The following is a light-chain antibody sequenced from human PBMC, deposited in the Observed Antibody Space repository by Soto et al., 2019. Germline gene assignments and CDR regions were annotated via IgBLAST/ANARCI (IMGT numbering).Light chain of an antibody. Sequence: EIVLTQSPGTLSLSPGERATLSCRAGQSVNSNYLAWYQQRPGQAPRLLIYAASNRVTGIPDRFSGSGSGTDFTLHISRLEPEDFAVYYCQQYGSSVRTFGQGTKVELK. CDR1: QSVNSNY. J-gene: IGKJ1*01. CDR2: AAS. CDR3: QQYGSSVRT. V-gene: IGKV3-20*01.